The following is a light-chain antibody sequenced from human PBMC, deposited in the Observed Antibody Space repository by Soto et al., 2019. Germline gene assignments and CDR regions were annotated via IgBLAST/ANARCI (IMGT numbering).Light chain of an antibody. Sequence: QSALAQPRSVSGSPGQSVTISCTGTSSDVGGYKCVSWYQQHPGKAPKLMIYDVSKRPSGVPDRFSGSKSGNTASLTISGLQAEDEADYYCCSYAGSYTLVFGGGTKLSVL. CDR1: SSDVGGYKC. CDR2: DVS. J-gene: IGLJ2*01. V-gene: IGLV2-11*01. CDR3: CSYAGSYTLV.